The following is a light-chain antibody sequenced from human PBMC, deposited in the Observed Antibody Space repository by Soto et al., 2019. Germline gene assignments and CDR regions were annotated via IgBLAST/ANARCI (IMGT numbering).Light chain of an antibody. CDR1: GSDVGGYNY. CDR3: SSYTGSATLVV. Sequence: QSALTQPASVSGSPGQSITISCTGTGSDVGGYNYVSWYQLHPGKAPKLMIYDVTNRPSGVSNRFSGSKSGNTASLTISGLQAEDEADYHCSSYTGSATLVVFGGGTKVTVL. J-gene: IGLJ2*01. CDR2: DVT. V-gene: IGLV2-14*03.